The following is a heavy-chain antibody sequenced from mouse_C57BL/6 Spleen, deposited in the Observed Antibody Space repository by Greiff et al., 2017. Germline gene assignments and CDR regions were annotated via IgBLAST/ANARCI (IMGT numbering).Heavy chain of an antibody. CDR2: IHPNSGST. D-gene: IGHD4-1*01. Sequence: QVQLQPPGAELVKPGASVKLSCQASGYTFTSYWMHWVKQRPGQGLEWIGMIHPNSGSTNYNEKFKSKATLTVDKSSSTAYMQLSSLTSEDSAVYDCARDWYYFDYWGQGTTRTVSS. CDR3: ARDWYYFDY. V-gene: IGHV1-64*01. J-gene: IGHJ2*01. CDR1: GYTFTSYW.